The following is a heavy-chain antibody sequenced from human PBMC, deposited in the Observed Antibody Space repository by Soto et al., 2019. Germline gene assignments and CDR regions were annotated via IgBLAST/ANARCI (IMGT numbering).Heavy chain of an antibody. D-gene: IGHD3-10*01. CDR3: ARGVGSGSYYSQDNWFDP. Sequence: QVQLVQSGAEVKKPGASVKVSCKASAYTFTNYGISWVRQAPGQGLEWMGWINTYNGNTNYAQKLQGRVTMTTDTARNRTKMELKSLVSDDTAVYFCARGVGSGSYYSQDNWFDPWGQGTMVTVSS. J-gene: IGHJ5*02. CDR2: INTYNGNT. CDR1: AYTFTNYG. V-gene: IGHV1-18*01.